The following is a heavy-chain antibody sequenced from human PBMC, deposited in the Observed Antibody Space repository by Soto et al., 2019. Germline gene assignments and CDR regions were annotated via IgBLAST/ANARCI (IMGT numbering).Heavy chain of an antibody. CDR2: INPNSGGT. Sequence: ASVKVSCKASGYTFTGYYMHWVRQAPGQGLEWMGWINPNSGGTNYAQKFQGWVTMTRDTSISTAYMELSRLRSDDTAVYYCARMGLEIGVTASELAFEIWGKGTMVTGSP. D-gene: IGHD3-22*01. V-gene: IGHV1-2*04. CDR3: ARMGLEIGVTASELAFEI. CDR1: GYTFTGYY. J-gene: IGHJ3*02.